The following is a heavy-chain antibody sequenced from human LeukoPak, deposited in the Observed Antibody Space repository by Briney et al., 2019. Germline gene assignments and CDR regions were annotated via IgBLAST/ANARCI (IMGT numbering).Heavy chain of an antibody. CDR2: INPNSGGT. J-gene: IGHJ6*02. V-gene: IGHV1-2*02. CDR3: AAPGFGETPYYYYYGMDV. D-gene: IGHD3-10*01. CDR1: GYTFTGYY. Sequence: ASVKVSCKASGYTFTGYYMHWVRQAPGQGLEWMGWINPNSGGTNYAQKFQGRVTMTRDTSISTAYMELSRLRSDDTAVYYCAAPGFGETPYYYYYGMDVWGQGTTVTV.